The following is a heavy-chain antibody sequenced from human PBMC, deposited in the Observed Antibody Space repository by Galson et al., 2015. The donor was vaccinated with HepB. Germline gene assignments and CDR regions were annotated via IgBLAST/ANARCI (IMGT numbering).Heavy chain of an antibody. CDR1: GGSISSGGYY. D-gene: IGHD6-19*01. V-gene: IGHV4-30-4*01. CDR3: ARGYSSGWYWFDP. CDR2: IYYSGST. Sequence: TLSLTCAVSGGSISSGGYYWSWIRQPPGKGLEWIGYIYYSGSTYYNPSLKSRVTISVDTSKNQFSLKLSSVTAADTAVYYCARGYSSGWYWFDPWGQGTLVTVSS. J-gene: IGHJ5*02.